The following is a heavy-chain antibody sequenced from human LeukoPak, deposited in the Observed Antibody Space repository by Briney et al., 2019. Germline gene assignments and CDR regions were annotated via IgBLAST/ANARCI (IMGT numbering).Heavy chain of an antibody. CDR1: GFTFSSYS. Sequence: PGGSLRPSCAASGFTFSSYSMNWVRQAPGKGLEWVSSISSSGNYVYYADAMKGRFTISRDNAKTSLYLQMNSLRAEDTAVYYCARNSTVVAGTFDIWGQGTMVTVSS. V-gene: IGHV3-21*01. J-gene: IGHJ3*02. D-gene: IGHD2-15*01. CDR3: ARNSTVVAGTFDI. CDR2: ISSSGNYV.